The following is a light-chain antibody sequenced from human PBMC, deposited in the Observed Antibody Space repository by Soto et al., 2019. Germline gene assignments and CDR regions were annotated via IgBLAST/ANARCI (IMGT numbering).Light chain of an antibody. CDR1: NNDVGGYNY. CDR3: SSYSSSSPCV. V-gene: IGLV2-14*01. CDR2: EVS. J-gene: IGLJ1*01. Sequence: SALTQPASVSGSPGQSITISCTGTNNDVGGYNYVSWYQHHPGKAPKLIIYEVSNRPSGVSSRFSGSKSGNTASLTISGLQADDEADYYCSSYSSSSPCVFGTGTKSPS.